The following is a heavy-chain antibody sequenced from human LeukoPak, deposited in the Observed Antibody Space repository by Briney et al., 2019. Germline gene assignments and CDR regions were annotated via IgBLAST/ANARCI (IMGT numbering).Heavy chain of an antibody. D-gene: IGHD3-16*02. CDR3: AKGDGSFVMDS. Sequence: GRSLRLSCAASGFTFSNYAMHWVRLAPGKGLEWVTIISDNGNYKYYADSVQGRFAISRDNSKNTLYLQINSLRVEDTALYYCAKGDGSFVMDSWGQGTLVTVSS. V-gene: IGHV3-30*09. CDR2: ISDNGNYK. J-gene: IGHJ4*02. CDR1: GFTFSNYA.